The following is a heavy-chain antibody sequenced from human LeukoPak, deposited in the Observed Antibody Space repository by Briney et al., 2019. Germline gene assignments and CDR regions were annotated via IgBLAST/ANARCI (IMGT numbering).Heavy chain of an antibody. J-gene: IGHJ4*02. D-gene: IGHD5-12*01. V-gene: IGHV3-30*18. CDR2: ISYDGSNK. CDR3: AKDADDFSGYADY. Sequence: GGSLRLSCAASGFTFSSYGMHWVRQGPGKGLECMAVISYDGSNKYYADSVKGRFTISRDNSKNTLYLQMNSLRAEDTAVYYCAKDADDFSGYADYWGQGTLVTVSS. CDR1: GFTFSSYG.